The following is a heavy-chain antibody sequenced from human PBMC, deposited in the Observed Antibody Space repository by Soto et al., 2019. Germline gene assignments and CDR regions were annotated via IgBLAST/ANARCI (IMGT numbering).Heavy chain of an antibody. V-gene: IGHV3-15*07. CDR2: VKSKNDGGTT. D-gene: IGHD6-6*01. J-gene: IGHJ3*02. CDR3: GRNWGSSSLSAFDI. Sequence: GGSLRLSCAASGFTFSNAWINWVRQTPGRGMEWVGRVKSKNDGGTTDFAAPVKGRFAISRDDSKNMVYLEMNSLQTEDTAMYYCGRNWGSSSLSAFDIWGQGTMVTVSS. CDR1: GFTFSNAW.